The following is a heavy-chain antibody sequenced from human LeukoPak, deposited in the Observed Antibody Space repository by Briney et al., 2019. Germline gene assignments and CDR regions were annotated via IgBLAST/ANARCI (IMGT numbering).Heavy chain of an antibody. Sequence: GGSLRLSCAASGFTFSRYAMSWVRQAPGKGLEWVSAISGSGGSTYYADSVKGRFTISRDNSKNTLYLQMNSLRAEDTAVYYCARARSSYGYGDAFDIWGQGTMVTVSS. J-gene: IGHJ3*02. D-gene: IGHD5-18*01. CDR3: ARARSSYGYGDAFDI. CDR1: GFTFSRYA. V-gene: IGHV3-23*01. CDR2: ISGSGGST.